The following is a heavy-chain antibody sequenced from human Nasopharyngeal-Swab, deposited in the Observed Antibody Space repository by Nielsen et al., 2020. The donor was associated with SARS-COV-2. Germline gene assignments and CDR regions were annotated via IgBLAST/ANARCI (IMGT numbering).Heavy chain of an antibody. V-gene: IGHV4-34*01. CDR3: ARGKEYQLLFDAFDI. CDR2: INHSGST. D-gene: IGHD2-2*01. Sequence: SQTLSLTCAVYGGSFSGYYWSWIRQPPGKGLEWIGEINHSGSTNYNPSLKSRVTISVDTSKNQFPLKLSSVTAADTAVYYCARGKEYQLLFDAFDIWGQGTMVTVSS. CDR1: GGSFSGYY. J-gene: IGHJ3*02.